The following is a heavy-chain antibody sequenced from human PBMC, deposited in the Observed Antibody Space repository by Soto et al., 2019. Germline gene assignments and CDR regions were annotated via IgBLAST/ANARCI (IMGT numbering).Heavy chain of an antibody. CDR2: ISAYNGNT. Sequence: QVQLVQSGAEVKKPGASVKVSCKASGYTFTSYGISWVRQAPGQGLEWMGWISAYNGNTNYAQKLQGRVTMTTDTSTRTSYMGLRSRRSDDTAVYYCAIGHPSYYDSSGYYKYFDYWGQGTLVTVSS. CDR3: AIGHPSYYDSSGYYKYFDY. V-gene: IGHV1-18*01. J-gene: IGHJ4*02. CDR1: GYTFTSYG. D-gene: IGHD3-22*01.